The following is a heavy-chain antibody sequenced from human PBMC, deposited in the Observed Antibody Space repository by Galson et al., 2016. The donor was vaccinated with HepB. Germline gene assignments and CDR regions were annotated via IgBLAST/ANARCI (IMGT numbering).Heavy chain of an antibody. CDR2: ISYDGSNK. Sequence: SLRLSCAASGFPFSNYAMHWVRQAPGKGLEWVALISYDGSNKYYADSVKGRFTISRDNSKNTLYLQMNSLRPEDTAVYYCGRDMTQNHAEWSAYFSFHYYGMDVWGQGTTVTVSS. V-gene: IGHV3-30-3*01. CDR3: GRDMTQNHAEWSAYFSFHYYGMDV. D-gene: IGHD3-3*01. J-gene: IGHJ6*02. CDR1: GFPFSNYA.